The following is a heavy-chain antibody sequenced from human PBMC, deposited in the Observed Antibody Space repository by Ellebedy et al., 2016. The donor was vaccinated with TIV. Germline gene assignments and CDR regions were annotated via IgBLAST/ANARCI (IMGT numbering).Heavy chain of an antibody. CDR3: ARDDYYDSSGPDY. D-gene: IGHD3-22*01. CDR2: IIPIFGTA. CDR1: GGTFSSYA. J-gene: IGHJ4*02. Sequence: SVKVSCXASGGTFSSYAISWVRQAPGQGLEWMGGIIPIFGTANYAQKFQGRVTMTEDTSTDTAYMELSSLRSEDTAVYYCARDDYYDSSGPDYWGQGTLVTVSS. V-gene: IGHV1-69*06.